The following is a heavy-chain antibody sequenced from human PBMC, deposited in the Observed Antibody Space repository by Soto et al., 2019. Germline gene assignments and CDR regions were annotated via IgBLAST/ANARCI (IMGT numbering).Heavy chain of an antibody. D-gene: IGHD6-13*01. J-gene: IGHJ4*02. Sequence: GGSLRLSCTASGFTFGDYAMSWFRQAPGKGLEWVGFIRSRAYGGTTEYAASVKGRFTISRDDSKSIAYLQMNSLKTEDTAVYYCTRVKQQLVPDYWGQGTLVTVSS. V-gene: IGHV3-49*03. CDR3: TRVKQQLVPDY. CDR1: GFTFGDYA. CDR2: IRSRAYGGTT.